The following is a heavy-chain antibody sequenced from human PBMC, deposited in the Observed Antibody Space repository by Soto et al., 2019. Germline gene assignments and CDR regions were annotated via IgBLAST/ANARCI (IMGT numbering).Heavy chain of an antibody. CDR2: INAGNCNT. V-gene: IGHV1-3*01. CDR1: GYTFTNYS. CDR3: ARGFGGYVVS. D-gene: IGHD5-12*01. Sequence: ASMKGSFKAFGYTFTNYSIHWVLQALGQRLEWMGWINAGNCNTRYSKKFQGRVTISRDTSASTFYMELRILRSDETAVHYCARGFGGYVVSWGQGTLVTVSS. J-gene: IGHJ5*02.